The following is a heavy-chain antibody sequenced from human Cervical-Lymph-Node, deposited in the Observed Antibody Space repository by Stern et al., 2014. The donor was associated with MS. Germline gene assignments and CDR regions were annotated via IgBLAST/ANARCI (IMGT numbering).Heavy chain of an antibody. CDR2: INAASGVT. V-gene: IGHV1-2*06. CDR1: GYTFTAYY. CDR3: ARRGMDV. J-gene: IGHJ6*02. Sequence: QMQLVQYGAEVKKPGASVKISCRTSGYTFTAYYIHWVRQAPGQGLEWMGRINAASGVTAYAQNFQDRVTMTRDTSINTVYMEMTRLTSDDTAVYFCARRGMDVWGQGTTVTVSS.